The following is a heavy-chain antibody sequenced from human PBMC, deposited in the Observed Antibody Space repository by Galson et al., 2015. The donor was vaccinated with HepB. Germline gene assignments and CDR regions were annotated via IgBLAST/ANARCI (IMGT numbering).Heavy chain of an antibody. D-gene: IGHD6-13*01. J-gene: IGHJ3*02. CDR3: ARGIPHIPAAGDAFDI. V-gene: IGHV4-30-2*01. CDR1: GFSLSTSGMC. CDR2: INHSGST. Sequence: LVKPTQTLTLTCTFSGFSLSTSGMCVSWIRQPPGKALEWIGEINHSGSTNYNPSLKSRVTISVDTSKNQFSLKLSSVTAADTAVYYCARGIPHIPAAGDAFDIWGQGTMVTVSS.